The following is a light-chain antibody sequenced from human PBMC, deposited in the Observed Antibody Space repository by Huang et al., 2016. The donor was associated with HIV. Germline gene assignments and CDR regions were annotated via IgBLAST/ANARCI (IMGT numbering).Light chain of an antibody. Sequence: DIQMTQSPSTLSASVGDRVTITCRASQSISSWLAWYQQKPGKAPKLLIYKASSLESGVPSRFNGSGSGTEFTLTISSLQPDDFATYYCQQYNSYLLTFGGGTKVEIK. J-gene: IGKJ4*01. CDR2: KAS. V-gene: IGKV1-5*03. CDR1: QSISSW. CDR3: QQYNSYLLT.